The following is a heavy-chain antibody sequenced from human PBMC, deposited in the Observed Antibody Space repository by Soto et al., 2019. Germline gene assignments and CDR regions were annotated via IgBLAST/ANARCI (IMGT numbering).Heavy chain of an antibody. Sequence: GGSLRLSCAASGFTFSSYWMSWVRQAPGKGLEWVANIKQDGSEKYYVDSVKGQVTISADKSISTAYLQWSSLKASDTAMYYCASSVVDYYYGMDVWGQGTTVTVSS. V-gene: IGHV3-7*05. J-gene: IGHJ6*02. CDR3: ASSVVDYYYGMDV. CDR1: GFTFSSYW. CDR2: IKQDGSEK. D-gene: IGHD2-15*01.